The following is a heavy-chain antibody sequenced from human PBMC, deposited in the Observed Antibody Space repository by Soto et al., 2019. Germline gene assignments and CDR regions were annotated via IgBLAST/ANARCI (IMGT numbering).Heavy chain of an antibody. V-gene: IGHV4-30-2*01. CDR2: IYHSGGT. J-gene: IGHJ5*02. Sequence: QLQLQESGSGLVKPSQTLSLTCAVSGGSISSGGYSWSWIRQPPGKGLEWIGYIYHSGGTYYNPSLKRRVTSAVDRSKNQFSLTLSSVAAADTAVYSGAREPSPWGQGTLVTVSS. CDR1: GGSISSGGYS. CDR3: AREPSP.